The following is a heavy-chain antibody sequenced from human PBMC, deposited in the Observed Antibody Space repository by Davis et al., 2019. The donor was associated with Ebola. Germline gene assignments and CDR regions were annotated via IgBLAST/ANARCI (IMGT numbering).Heavy chain of an antibody. CDR2: INHSGST. J-gene: IGHJ3*02. Sequence: MPSETLSLTCAVYGGSFSGYYWSWIRQPPGKGLEWIGEINHSGSTNYNPSLKSRVTISVDTSKNQFSLKLSSVTAAGTAMYYCASLRRTITGMDDGFDIWGQGTMVTVSS. D-gene: IGHD1-20*01. V-gene: IGHV4-34*01. CDR3: ASLRRTITGMDDGFDI. CDR1: GGSFSGYY.